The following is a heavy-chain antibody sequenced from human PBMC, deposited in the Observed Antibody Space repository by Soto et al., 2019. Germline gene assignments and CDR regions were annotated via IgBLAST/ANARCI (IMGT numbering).Heavy chain of an antibody. CDR1: GFTFSSND. CDR3: ATRPLLPGAP. Sequence: EVQLVESGGGLIQPGGSLRLSCAASGFTFSSNDMNWVRQAPGKGLEWVSLIYSSGSTSYADSVKGRFTISRDNSKNTLYLQMSSLRAEDTGVYYCATRPLLPGAPWGQGTMVTVSS. D-gene: IGHD3-22*01. CDR2: IYSSGST. V-gene: IGHV3-53*01. J-gene: IGHJ3*01.